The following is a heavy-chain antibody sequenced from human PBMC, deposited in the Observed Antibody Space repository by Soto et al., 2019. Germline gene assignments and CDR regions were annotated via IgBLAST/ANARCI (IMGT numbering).Heavy chain of an antibody. CDR2: IKFDGTNI. Sequence: GGSLRLSCVASGFLYSYYWMSWVRQAPGKGLEWVARIKFDGTNIQYADSAKGRFTISRDNAENSLYLQMRSLRDGDTAVYYCARGHCSRTSCYTGGYYYYGMDFWGQGTTVTVSS. CDR3: ARGHCSRTSCYTGGYYYYGMDF. V-gene: IGHV3-7*01. CDR1: GFLYSYYW. J-gene: IGHJ6*02. D-gene: IGHD2-2*02.